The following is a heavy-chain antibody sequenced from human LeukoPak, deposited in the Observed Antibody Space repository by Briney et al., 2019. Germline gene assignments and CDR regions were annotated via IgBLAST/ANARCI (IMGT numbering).Heavy chain of an antibody. Sequence: ASVKVSCKASGYTFTGYYMHWVRQAPGQGLEWMGWINPNSGGTNYAQKFQGRVTMTRDTSISTAYMELSRLRADDTAVYYTARVGAAAGTYFDYWGQGTLFTVSS. J-gene: IGHJ4*02. CDR1: GYTFTGYY. CDR2: INPNSGGT. CDR3: ARVGAAAGTYFDY. V-gene: IGHV1-2*02. D-gene: IGHD6-13*01.